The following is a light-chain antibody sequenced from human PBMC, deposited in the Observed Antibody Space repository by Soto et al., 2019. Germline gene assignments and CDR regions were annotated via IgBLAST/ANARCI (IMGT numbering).Light chain of an antibody. CDR2: GNS. CDR1: SSNIGAGYD. V-gene: IGLV1-40*01. J-gene: IGLJ1*01. CDR3: QSYDSSLSGYV. Sequence: QSVLTQPPSVSGAPGQRVTISCTGSSSNIGAGYDVRWYQQLPGTAPKLLIYGNSNRPSGVPDRFSGSKSGTSASLAITGLQAEDEADYYCQSYDSSLSGYVFGTGTKATVL.